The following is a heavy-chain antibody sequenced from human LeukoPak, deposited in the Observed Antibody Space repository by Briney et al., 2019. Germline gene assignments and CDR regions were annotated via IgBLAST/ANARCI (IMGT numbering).Heavy chain of an antibody. Sequence: GGSLRLSCAASGFTFSRYSMNWVRQAPGKGLEWVSYISDSGKTRYNADSVKGRFTISRDNAKNSLYLQMNSLRGEDTAVYYCARDCWSLDPWGQGTLVTVSS. CDR3: ARDCWSLDP. D-gene: IGHD6-13*01. CDR2: ISDSGKTR. J-gene: IGHJ5*02. V-gene: IGHV3-48*04. CDR1: GFTFSRYS.